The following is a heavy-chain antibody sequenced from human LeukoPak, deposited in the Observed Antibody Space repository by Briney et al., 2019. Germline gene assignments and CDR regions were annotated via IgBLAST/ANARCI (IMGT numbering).Heavy chain of an antibody. CDR2: ISSSGSTI. J-gene: IGHJ4*02. CDR1: GFTFSDYY. V-gene: IGHV3-11*04. CDR3: ARDHPLRYFDCCYFDY. D-gene: IGHD3-9*01. Sequence: KSGGSLRLSCAASGFTFSDYYMSWIRQAPGKGLEWVSYISSSGSTIYYADSVKGRFTISRDNAKNSLYLQMNSLRAEDTAVYYCARDHPLRYFDCCYFDYWGQGTLVTVSS.